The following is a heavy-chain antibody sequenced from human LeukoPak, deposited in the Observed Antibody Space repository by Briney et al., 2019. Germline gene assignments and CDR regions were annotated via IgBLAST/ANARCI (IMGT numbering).Heavy chain of an antibody. D-gene: IGHD3-10*01. CDR3: AKDWYYPDY. V-gene: IGHV3-23*01. CDR2: ISDSGGST. J-gene: IGHJ4*02. Sequence: GGSLRLSCAASGFTFYTYGMSWVRQAPGKGLEWVSGISDSGGSTYYADSVKGRFTVSKDNSKNTLYLQMNSLRAEDTAVYYCAKDWYYPDYWGQGTLVTVSS. CDR1: GFTFYTYG.